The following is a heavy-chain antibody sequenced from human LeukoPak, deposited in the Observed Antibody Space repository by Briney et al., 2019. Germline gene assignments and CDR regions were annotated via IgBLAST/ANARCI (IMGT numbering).Heavy chain of an antibody. J-gene: IGHJ4*02. V-gene: IGHV3-48*01. D-gene: IGHD1-26*01. Sequence: PGGSLRLSCAASGFTFSSYSMNWVRQAPGKGLEWVSYVSSSSSTIYYADSVKGRFTISRDISKNSLYLQMNSLRAEDTAVYYCAAKGNGYTGIYVFAHWGQGTLVTVSS. CDR3: AAKGNGYTGIYVFAH. CDR2: VSSSSSTI. CDR1: GFTFSSYS.